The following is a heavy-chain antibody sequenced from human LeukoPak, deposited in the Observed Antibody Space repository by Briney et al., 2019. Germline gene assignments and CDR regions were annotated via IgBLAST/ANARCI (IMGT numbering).Heavy chain of an antibody. CDR2: ISYDGSNK. Sequence: GGSLRLSCAASGFTFSSYGMHWVRQAPGKGLEWVAVISYDGSNKYYADSVKGRFTISRDNSKNTLYLQMNSLRAEDTAVYYCAKVVDSSGWYWMDVWGQGTTVTVSS. CDR3: AKVVDSSGWYWMDV. J-gene: IGHJ6*02. D-gene: IGHD6-19*01. V-gene: IGHV3-30*18. CDR1: GFTFSSYG.